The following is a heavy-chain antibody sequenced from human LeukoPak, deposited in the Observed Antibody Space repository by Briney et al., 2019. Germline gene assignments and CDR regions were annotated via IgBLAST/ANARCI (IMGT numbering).Heavy chain of an antibody. D-gene: IGHD3-10*02. CDR3: ARDGVLFGESVYYFDY. Sequence: GGSLRLSCAASGFTFDDYAMHWVRQAPGKGLEWVSGISWNSGSIGYADSVKGRFTISRDNAKNSVYLQMNSLRVEDTAVYYCARDGVLFGESVYYFDYWGQGALVTVSS. CDR2: ISWNSGSI. CDR1: GFTFDDYA. J-gene: IGHJ4*02. V-gene: IGHV3-9*01.